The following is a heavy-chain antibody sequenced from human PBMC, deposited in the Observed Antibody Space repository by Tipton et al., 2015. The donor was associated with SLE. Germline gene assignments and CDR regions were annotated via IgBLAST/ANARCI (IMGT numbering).Heavy chain of an antibody. CDR1: DYSIRSNYF. D-gene: IGHD6-19*01. CDR3: ARGGLGRGSGWSGAFAP. J-gene: IGHJ5*02. CDR2: INHSGSA. Sequence: TLSLTCVVSDYSIRSNYFWAWIRQPPGKGLEWIGDINHSGSANYNPSLKSRVTISVDTSKNQFSLKLSSVTAADTAVYYCARGGLGRGSGWSGAFAPWGQGTLVTVSS. V-gene: IGHV4-38-2*01.